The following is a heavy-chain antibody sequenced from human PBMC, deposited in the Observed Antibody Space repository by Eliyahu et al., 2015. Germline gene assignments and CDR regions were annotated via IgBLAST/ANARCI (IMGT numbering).Heavy chain of an antibody. J-gene: IGHJ3*01. D-gene: IGHD3-9*01. CDR2: LNLDGSTR. V-gene: IGHV3-74*01. Sequence: EVLLVESGGGLVHPGGSLRLSCAASGFTXSKSWMHWVRQXPXLGLEWVSRLNLDGSTRDYATSVKGRFRISRDNAHNMLYLEMNTLRVEDTATYYCAREMGSDIFDLWGQGTKVTVSS. CDR3: AREMGSDIFDL. CDR1: GFTXSKSW.